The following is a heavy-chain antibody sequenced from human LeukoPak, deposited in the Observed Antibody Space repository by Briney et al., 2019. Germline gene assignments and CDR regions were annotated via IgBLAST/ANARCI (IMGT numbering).Heavy chain of an antibody. D-gene: IGHD5-12*01. Sequence: SETLSLTCAVYGGSFSGYYWSWIRQPPGKGLEWIGYIYYSGSTNYNPSLKSRVTISVDTSKNQFSLKLSSVTAADTAVYYCARAYRGYDYYFDYWGQGTLVTVSS. CDR1: GGSFSGYY. J-gene: IGHJ4*02. CDR2: IYYSGST. CDR3: ARAYRGYDYYFDY. V-gene: IGHV4-59*01.